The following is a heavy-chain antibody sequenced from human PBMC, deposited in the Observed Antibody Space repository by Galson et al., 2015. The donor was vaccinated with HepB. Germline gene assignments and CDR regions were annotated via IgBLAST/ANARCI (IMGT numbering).Heavy chain of an antibody. V-gene: IGHV3-23*01. CDR2: IGGRGDTT. Sequence: SLRLSCAASRFSFSRYAMSWVRQAPGKGLEWVSGIGGRGDTTYYADSVKGRFIISRDNYKSTLNLKMNSLRAEDTAVYYCAAIMITFRGVGGMDVWGQGTTVTVSS. D-gene: IGHD3-16*01. J-gene: IGHJ6*02. CDR1: RFSFSRYA. CDR3: AAIMITFRGVGGMDV.